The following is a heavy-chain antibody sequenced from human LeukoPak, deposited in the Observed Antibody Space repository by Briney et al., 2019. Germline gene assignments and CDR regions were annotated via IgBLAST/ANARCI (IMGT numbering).Heavy chain of an antibody. CDR3: ARHDWFDP. J-gene: IGHJ5*02. V-gene: IGHV1-8*02. Sequence: ASVKVSCKASGYTFTSYDINWVRQATGQGLEWMGWMNPNSGNTDYAQKFQGRVTMTTDTSTSTAYMELNSLRAEDTAVYYCARHDWFDPWGQGTLVTVSS. CDR1: GYTFTSYD. CDR2: MNPNSGNT. D-gene: IGHD3-3*01.